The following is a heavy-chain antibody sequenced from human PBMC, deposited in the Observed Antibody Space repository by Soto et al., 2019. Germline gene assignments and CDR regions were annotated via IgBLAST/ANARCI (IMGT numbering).Heavy chain of an antibody. Sequence: ASVKVSCKASGYTFTSYDINWVRQATGQGLEWMGWMNPNSGNTGYAQKFQGRVTMTRNTSISTAYMELSSLRSEDTAVYYCARVRRITFGGVIQYWGQGTLVTVAS. CDR1: GYTFTSYD. CDR2: MNPNSGNT. CDR3: ARVRRITFGGVIQY. V-gene: IGHV1-8*01. D-gene: IGHD3-16*02. J-gene: IGHJ4*02.